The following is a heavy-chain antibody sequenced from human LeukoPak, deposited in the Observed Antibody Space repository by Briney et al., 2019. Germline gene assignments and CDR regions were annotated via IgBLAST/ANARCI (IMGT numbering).Heavy chain of an antibody. Sequence: GGSLRLSCAASEFTFSNYAMNWVRQAPGKGLEWVSGISGGGGSTYYADSVKGRFTISRDNSKNTLYLQMDSLRAEDTALYYCAKGSGINHYHWIDPWGQGTLVTASS. D-gene: IGHD1-14*01. V-gene: IGHV3-23*01. CDR3: AKGSGINHYHWIDP. CDR2: ISGGGGST. CDR1: EFTFSNYA. J-gene: IGHJ5*02.